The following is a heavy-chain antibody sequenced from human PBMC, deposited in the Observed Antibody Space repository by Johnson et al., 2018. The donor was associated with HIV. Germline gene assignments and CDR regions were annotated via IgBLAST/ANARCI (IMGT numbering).Heavy chain of an antibody. V-gene: IGHV3-30-3*01. D-gene: IGHD4-17*01. J-gene: IGHJ3*02. CDR1: GFTFSSYA. CDR3: ARSMTTVTIAFDI. CDR2: ISYDGNNK. Sequence: QVQLVESGGGVVQPGRSLRLSCAASGFTFSSYAMHWVRQAPGKGLEWVAVISYDGNNKYYADSVKGRFTISRDNSKNTLYLQMNSLRAEDTAVYYCARSMTTVTIAFDIWGQGTMVTVSS.